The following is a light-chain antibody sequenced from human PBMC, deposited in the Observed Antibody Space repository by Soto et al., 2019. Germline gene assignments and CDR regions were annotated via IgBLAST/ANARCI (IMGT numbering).Light chain of an antibody. Sequence: QSVLTQPRSVSGSPGQSVSISCTGTSSDVGRYSYVSWYQQHPGKAPKLMIHDVSERPSGVPDRFSGSKSGNTASLAISGLQAEDEADYYCCSYAGTYTGVFGTGTKVTVL. J-gene: IGLJ1*01. V-gene: IGLV2-11*01. CDR3: CSYAGTYTGV. CDR1: SSDVGRYSY. CDR2: DVS.